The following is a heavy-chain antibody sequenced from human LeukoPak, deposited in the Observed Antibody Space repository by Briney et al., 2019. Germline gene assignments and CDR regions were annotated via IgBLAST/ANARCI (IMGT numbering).Heavy chain of an antibody. D-gene: IGHD3/OR15-3a*01. V-gene: IGHV3-74*03. CDR1: GFTFSNAW. CDR2: IYSDGSDT. J-gene: IGHJ3*01. CDR3: ATDAGHGFSF. Sequence: GGSLRLSCAASGFTFSNAWMHWVRQAPGKGLVWVSRIYSDGSDTTYADSVKGRFINSRDNAKNTLYLQMNSLRGDDTAVYYCATDAGHGFSFWGQGTMVTVSS.